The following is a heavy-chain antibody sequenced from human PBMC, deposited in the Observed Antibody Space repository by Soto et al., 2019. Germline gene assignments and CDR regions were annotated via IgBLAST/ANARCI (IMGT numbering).Heavy chain of an antibody. CDR1: GYIFTNFW. D-gene: IGHD3-16*01. CDR3: ARRARGNWALEY. V-gene: IGHV5-51*03. Sequence: EVHLVQSGAEMKKPGESVKISCNASGYIFTNFWIGWVRQMPGKGLEWMGIIYPGDSDTRYSPSFEGQVTISADKSITTAYLQWTSLKASDTAIYFCARRARGNWALEYWGQGTPVTVSS. CDR2: IYPGDSDT. J-gene: IGHJ4*02.